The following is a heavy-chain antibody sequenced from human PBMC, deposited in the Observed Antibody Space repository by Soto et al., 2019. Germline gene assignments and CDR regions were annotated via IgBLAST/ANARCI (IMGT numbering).Heavy chain of an antibody. CDR1: SSSVGSYY. D-gene: IGHD4-17*01. CDR3: AGGGMTTVPY. Sequence: SETLSLTCTVSSSSVGSYYWNWIRQSPGKGLEWIGYIYYSGYTNYNPSLKSRITISVDTSKNQFSLKLSSVTPADTAVYYFAGGGMTTVPYWGQGTLVTVS. V-gene: IGHV4-59*02. J-gene: IGHJ4*02. CDR2: IYYSGYT.